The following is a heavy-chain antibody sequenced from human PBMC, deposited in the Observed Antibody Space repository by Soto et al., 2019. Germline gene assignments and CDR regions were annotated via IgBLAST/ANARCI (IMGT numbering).Heavy chain of an antibody. V-gene: IGHV3-74*01. Sequence: PGGSLRLSCAASGFAFSNSWMHWVRQVSGKGLEWVSRINADGTSTSYADSVKGRFTISRDNAKNTLYLHVNSLRAEDTAVYYCVKVLARGVGVPRFYFDSGGQGALVTVSS. CDR2: INADGTST. CDR3: VKVLARGVGVPRFYFDS. CDR1: GFAFSNSW. D-gene: IGHD2-2*01. J-gene: IGHJ4*02.